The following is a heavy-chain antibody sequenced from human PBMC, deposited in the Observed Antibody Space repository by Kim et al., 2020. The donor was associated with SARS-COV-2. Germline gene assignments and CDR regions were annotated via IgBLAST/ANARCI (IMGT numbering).Heavy chain of an antibody. CDR3: ARGQWLLWFGDPTLNAFDV. V-gene: IGHV4-34*01. D-gene: IGHD3-10*01. CDR2: INHSGST. J-gene: IGHJ3*01. Sequence: SETLSLTCAVYGGSFSGYYWSWIRQPPGKGLEWIGEINHSGSTNYNPSLKSRVTISVDTSKNQFSLNLSSVTAADAAVDYCARGQWLLWFGDPTLNAFDVRGQGTMVTVSS. CDR1: GGSFSGYY.